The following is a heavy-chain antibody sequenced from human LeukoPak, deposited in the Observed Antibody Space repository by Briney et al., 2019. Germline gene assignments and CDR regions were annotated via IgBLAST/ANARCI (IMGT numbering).Heavy chain of an antibody. CDR2: TYYRSKWYN. J-gene: IGHJ5*02. CDR3: ARVVGGSRNWFDP. Sequence: SQTLSLTCAISGDSVSSNSAAWNWTRKSPSRGLEWLGRTYYRSKWYNDYAVSVKSRITINPDTSKNQFSLQLNSVTPEDTAVYYCARVVGGSRNWFDPWGQGTLVTVSS. V-gene: IGHV6-1*01. CDR1: GDSVSSNSAA. D-gene: IGHD2-15*01.